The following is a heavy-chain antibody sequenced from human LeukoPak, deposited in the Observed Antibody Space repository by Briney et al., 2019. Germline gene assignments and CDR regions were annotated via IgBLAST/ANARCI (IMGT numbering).Heavy chain of an antibody. CDR2: ISAYNGNT. Sequence: ASVKVSCKASGYTFTSYGISWVRQAPGQGLEWMGWISAYNGNTNYAQKLQGRVTMTTDTSTSTAYMELRSLRSDDTAVYYCARRDYYDSSGSLHFDYWGQGTLVTVSS. D-gene: IGHD3-22*01. J-gene: IGHJ4*02. CDR1: GYTFTSYG. CDR3: ARRDYYDSSGSLHFDY. V-gene: IGHV1-18*01.